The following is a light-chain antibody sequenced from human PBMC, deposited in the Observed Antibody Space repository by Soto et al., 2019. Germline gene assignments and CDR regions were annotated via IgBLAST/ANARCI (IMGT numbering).Light chain of an antibody. J-gene: IGLJ1*01. V-gene: IGLV2-14*03. CDR1: SSDIGDSNY. CDR3: SSFRSSSTSYV. CDR2: DVS. Sequence: QSVLTQPASVSGSPGQSITISCIGTSSDIGDSNYVSWYQQHPGKAPKLVIYDVSNRPSGVSNRFSGSKSANTASLTISGLQAEDEADYYCSSFRSSSTSYVFGTGTKLTVL.